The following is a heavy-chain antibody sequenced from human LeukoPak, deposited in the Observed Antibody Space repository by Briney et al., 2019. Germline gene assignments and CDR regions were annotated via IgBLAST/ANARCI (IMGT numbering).Heavy chain of an antibody. CDR3: ANILRDSSGWYHFGY. Sequence: SETLSLTCTVSGGSISSYYWSWIRQPPGKGLEWIGCISDSGSTNYNPSLKSRVTISVDTSKNQFSLKVRSVSAADTAVYYCANILRDSSGWYHFGYWGQGALVTVSS. V-gene: IGHV4-59*01. J-gene: IGHJ4*02. CDR1: GGSISSYY. CDR2: ISDSGST. D-gene: IGHD6-19*01.